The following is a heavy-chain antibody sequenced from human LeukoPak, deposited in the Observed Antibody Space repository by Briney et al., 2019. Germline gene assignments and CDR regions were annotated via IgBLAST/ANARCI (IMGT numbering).Heavy chain of an antibody. CDR2: FDPEDGET. CDR1: GYTLTELS. D-gene: IGHD1-1*01. CDR3: AIQGYYYYGMDV. Sequence: ASVKVSCKVSGYTLTELSVHWVRQAPGNGLEWMGGFDPEDGETIYAQKFQGRVTMTEDTSTDTAYMELSSLRSEDTAVYYCAIQGYYYYGMDVWGQGTTVTVSS. V-gene: IGHV1-24*01. J-gene: IGHJ6*02.